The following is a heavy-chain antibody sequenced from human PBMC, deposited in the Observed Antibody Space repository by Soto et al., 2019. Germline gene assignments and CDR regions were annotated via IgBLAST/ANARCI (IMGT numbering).Heavy chain of an antibody. J-gene: IGHJ5*02. V-gene: IGHV1-8*01. CDR3: ARETSAAGTGWFDP. Sequence: QVQLVQSGAEVKKPGASVKVSCKASGYTFTSYDINWVRQATGQGLEWMGWMNPNSGNTGYAQKFQGRVTMTTNTTISTAYMELSSLRSEDTALYYCARETSAAGTGWFDPWGQGTLVTVSS. CDR2: MNPNSGNT. D-gene: IGHD6-13*01. CDR1: GYTFTSYD.